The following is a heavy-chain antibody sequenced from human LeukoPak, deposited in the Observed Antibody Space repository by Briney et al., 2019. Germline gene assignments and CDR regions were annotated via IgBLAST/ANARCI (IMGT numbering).Heavy chain of an antibody. CDR2: ISYDGSNK. J-gene: IGHJ6*03. Sequence: GGSLRLSCAASGFTFSSYGMHWVRQAPGKGLAWVAVISYDGSNKYYADSVKGRFTISRDNSKNTLYLQMNSLRAEDTAVYYCAKDFTSGWQRNYYYYYYMDVWGKGTTVTVSS. CDR1: GFTFSSYG. CDR3: AKDFTSGWQRNYYYYYYMDV. V-gene: IGHV3-30*18. D-gene: IGHD6-19*01.